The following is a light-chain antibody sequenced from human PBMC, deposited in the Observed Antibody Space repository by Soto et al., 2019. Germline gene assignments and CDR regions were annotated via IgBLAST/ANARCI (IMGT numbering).Light chain of an antibody. CDR1: QVITND. CDR3: LQHNTYPWT. J-gene: IGKJ1*01. Sequence: DIQMTQSPSSLSAAIGDRVTITCRSSQVITNDLGWYQQKPGKAPKRVIYAASTLQSGVPSRFSGSGSGTEFTLTISSLQPEDFATYYCLQHNTYPWTFGQGTKVEIK. V-gene: IGKV1-17*01. CDR2: AAS.